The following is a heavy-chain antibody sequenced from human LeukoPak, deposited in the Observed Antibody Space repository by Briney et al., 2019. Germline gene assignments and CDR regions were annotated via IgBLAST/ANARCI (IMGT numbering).Heavy chain of an antibody. D-gene: IGHD5-24*01. V-gene: IGHV3-30*18. CDR2: ISYDGSKK. CDR1: GFTLSSYG. CDR3: AKGGRDGYNSLDY. Sequence: GGSLRLSCVASGFTLSSYGMHWVRQAPGKGLEWVAVISYDGSKKDYADSVKGRFTISRDNSKNTLFLQMNSLSAEDTAVYYCAKGGRDGYNSLDYWGQGTLVIVSS. J-gene: IGHJ4*02.